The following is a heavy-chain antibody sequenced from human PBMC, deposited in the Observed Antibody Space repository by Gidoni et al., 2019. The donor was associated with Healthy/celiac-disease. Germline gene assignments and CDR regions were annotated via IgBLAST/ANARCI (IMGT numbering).Heavy chain of an antibody. D-gene: IGHD3-22*01. CDR3: ARVFTTIKE. CDR1: GGSISSSSYY. V-gene: IGHV4-39*01. Sequence: QLQLQESGPGLVKPSETLSLTGTVPGGSISSSSYYWGWIRQPPGKGLEWIGSIYYSGSTYYHPSLKSRVTISVDTSKNQFSLKLSSVTAADTAVYYCARVFTTIKEWGQGTLVTVSS. J-gene: IGHJ4*02. CDR2: IYYSGST.